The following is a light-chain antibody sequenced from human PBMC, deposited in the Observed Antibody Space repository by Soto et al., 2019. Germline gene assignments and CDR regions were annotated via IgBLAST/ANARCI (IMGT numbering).Light chain of an antibody. CDR3: SSFAGSYSPYV. V-gene: IGLV2-8*01. J-gene: IGLJ1*01. CDR1: SSDIGVYDF. Sequence: QSALTQPASVSGSPGQSVTISCTGTSSDIGVYDFVSWYQQHPGKAPKVIIYQVNKRPSGVPDRFSGSKSGNTASLTVSGLRPGDEADYFCSSFAGSYSPYVFGTGTKLTVL. CDR2: QVN.